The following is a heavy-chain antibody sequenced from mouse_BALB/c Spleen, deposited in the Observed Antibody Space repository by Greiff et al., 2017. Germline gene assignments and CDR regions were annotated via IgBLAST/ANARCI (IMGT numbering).Heavy chain of an antibody. CDR1: GYSITSGYY. Sequence: ESGPGLVKPSQSLSLTCSVTGYSITSGYYWNWIRQFPGNKLEWMGYISYDGSNNYNPSLKNRTSITRDTSKNQFFLKLNSVTTEDTATYYCATASGYGMDYWGQGTSVTVSS. J-gene: IGHJ4*01. CDR3: ATASGYGMDY. V-gene: IGHV3-6*02. D-gene: IGHD3-1*01. CDR2: ISYDGSN.